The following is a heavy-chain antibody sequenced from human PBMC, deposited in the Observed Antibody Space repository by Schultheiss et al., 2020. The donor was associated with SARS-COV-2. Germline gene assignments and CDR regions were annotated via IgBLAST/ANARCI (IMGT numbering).Heavy chain of an antibody. V-gene: IGHV3-33*01. Sequence: GESLKISCAASGFTFSSYGMHWVRQAPGKGLEWVAVIWYDGSNKYYADSVKGRFTISRDNSKNTLYLQMNSLRAEDTAVYYCARDLSGKLGITTDWGQGTLVTVSS. J-gene: IGHJ4*02. D-gene: IGHD7-27*01. CDR3: ARDLSGKLGITTD. CDR2: IWYDGSNK. CDR1: GFTFSSYG.